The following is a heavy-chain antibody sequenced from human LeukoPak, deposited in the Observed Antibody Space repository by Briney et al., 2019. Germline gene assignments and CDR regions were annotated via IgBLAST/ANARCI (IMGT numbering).Heavy chain of an antibody. CDR1: GGSISSGSYY. J-gene: IGHJ6*03. CDR3: ARDYGSPKYYYYMDV. D-gene: IGHD4-17*01. CDR2: IYTSGST. V-gene: IGHV4-61*02. Sequence: SQTLSLTCTVSGGSISSGSYYWSWIRQPAGKGLEWIGRIYTSGSTNYNPSLKSRVTISVDTSKNQFSLKLSSVTVADTAVYYCARDYGSPKYYYYMDVWGKGTTVTVSS.